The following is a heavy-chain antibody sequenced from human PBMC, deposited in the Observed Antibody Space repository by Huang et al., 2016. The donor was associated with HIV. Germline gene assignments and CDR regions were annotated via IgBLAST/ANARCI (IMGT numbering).Heavy chain of an antibody. D-gene: IGHD3-22*01. CDR2: IKQDGSEK. J-gene: IGHJ4*02. V-gene: IGHV3-7*01. CDR3: ARSYYYDTSGYYYDY. CDR1: GFTFSSYW. Sequence: EVQLVESGGGLVQPGGSLRLSCAASGFTFSSYWMSWVRQAPGKGLEGVANIKQDGSEKYYVDSVKGRFTISRDNAKNSLYLQMNSLGAEDTAVYYCARSYYYDTSGYYYDYWGQGTLVTVSS.